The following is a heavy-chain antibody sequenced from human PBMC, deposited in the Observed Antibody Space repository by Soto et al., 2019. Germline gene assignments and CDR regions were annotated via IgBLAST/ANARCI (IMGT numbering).Heavy chain of an antibody. CDR1: GFTFSSYS. CDR2: ISSSSSYI. J-gene: IGHJ4*02. V-gene: IGHV3-21*01. D-gene: IGHD4-17*01. CDR3: AASTVVTEQFDY. Sequence: ESGGGLVKPGGSLRLSCAASGFTFSSYSMNWVRQAPGKGLEWVSSISSSSSYIYYADSVKGRFTISRDNAKNSLYLQMNSLRAEDTAVYYCAASTVVTEQFDYWGQGTLVTVSS.